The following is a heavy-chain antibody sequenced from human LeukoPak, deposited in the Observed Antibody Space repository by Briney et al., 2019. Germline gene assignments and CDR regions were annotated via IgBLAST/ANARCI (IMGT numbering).Heavy chain of an antibody. V-gene: IGHV4-34*01. CDR1: GGSFSGYY. J-gene: IGHJ4*02. Sequence: SETLSLTCAVYGGSFSGYYWSWIRQPPGKGLEWIGEINHSGSTNYNPSLKSRVTISVDTSKNQFSLKLSPVTAADTAVYYCARWPGSGNFDCWGQGTLVTVSS. D-gene: IGHD2-15*01. CDR2: INHSGST. CDR3: ARWPGSGNFDC.